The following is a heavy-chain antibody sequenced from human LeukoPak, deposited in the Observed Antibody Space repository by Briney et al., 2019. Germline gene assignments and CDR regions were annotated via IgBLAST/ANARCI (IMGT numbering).Heavy chain of an antibody. CDR1: GGSISSSSYY. D-gene: IGHD3-22*01. CDR3: ARSTNPYYYDSSGYYYVAY. CDR2: IYYSGST. V-gene: IGHV4-39*07. Sequence: SETLSLTCTVSGGSISSSSYYWGWIRQPPGKGLEWIGSIYYSGSTYYNPSLKSRVTISVDTSKNQFSLKLSSVTAADTAVYYCARSTNPYYYDSSGYYYVAYWGQGTLVTVSS. J-gene: IGHJ4*02.